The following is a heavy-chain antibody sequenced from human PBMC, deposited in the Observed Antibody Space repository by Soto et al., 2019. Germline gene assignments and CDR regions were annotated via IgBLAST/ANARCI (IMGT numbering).Heavy chain of an antibody. V-gene: IGHV1-69*12. CDR2: IVPIVDTS. J-gene: IGHJ4*02. CDR3: VRVVAIPGYPDN. CDR1: GGTFSSYA. D-gene: IGHD5-12*01. Sequence: QVQLVQSGAEVRQPASSVQVSCKTSGGTFSSYAISWVRQAPGQGLEWMGGIVPIVDTSTYAQKFQGRVTITADESTSTVYMELSSLRSDDTAVYYCVRVVAIPGYPDNWGQGTLGTVSS.